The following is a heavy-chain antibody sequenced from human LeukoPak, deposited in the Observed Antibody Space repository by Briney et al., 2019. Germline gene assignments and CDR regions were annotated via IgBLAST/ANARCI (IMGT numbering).Heavy chain of an antibody. Sequence: ASVKVSCKASGFTFTDYYIHWVRQAPGQGLEWVGWIDPNSGDTNYAQNFRGRVTMTRDTSITTSYMELSRLRSDDTAVYYCVRWKDYYGSGNRYFDYWGQGTLVTVSS. J-gene: IGHJ4*02. CDR1: GFTFTDYY. CDR3: VRWKDYYGSGNRYFDY. D-gene: IGHD3-10*01. V-gene: IGHV1-2*02. CDR2: IDPNSGDT.